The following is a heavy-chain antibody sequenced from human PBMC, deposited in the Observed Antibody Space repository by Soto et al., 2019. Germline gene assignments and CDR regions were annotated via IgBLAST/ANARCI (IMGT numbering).Heavy chain of an antibody. Sequence: EVQLVESGGGLVQPGGSLRLSCAASGCTFSSYWMSWVRQAPGKGLEWVANIKQDGSEKYYVDSVKGRFTISRDNAKNSLYLQMNSLRAEDTAVYYCARDIVVVVAATPVWWFDPWGQGTLVTVSS. D-gene: IGHD2-15*01. V-gene: IGHV3-7*05. J-gene: IGHJ5*02. CDR2: IKQDGSEK. CDR3: ARDIVVVVAATPVWWFDP. CDR1: GCTFSSYW.